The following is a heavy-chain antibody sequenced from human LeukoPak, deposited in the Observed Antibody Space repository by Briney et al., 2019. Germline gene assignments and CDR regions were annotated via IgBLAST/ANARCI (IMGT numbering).Heavy chain of an antibody. CDR3: ARVADYYGSGSYHAFDI. J-gene: IGHJ3*02. CDR2: IYHSGST. Sequence: SQTLSLTCAVSGGSISSGGYSWSWIRQPPGKGLEWIGYIYHSGSTYYNPSLKSRVTISVDRSKNQFSLKLSSVTAADTAVYYCARVADYYGSGSYHAFDIWGQGTMVTVSS. D-gene: IGHD3-10*01. V-gene: IGHV4-30-2*01. CDR1: GGSISSGGYS.